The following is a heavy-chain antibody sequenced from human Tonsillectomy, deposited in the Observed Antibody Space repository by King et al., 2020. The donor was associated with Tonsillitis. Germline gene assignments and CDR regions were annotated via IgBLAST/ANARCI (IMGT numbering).Heavy chain of an antibody. CDR1: GFTFSSYG. J-gene: IGHJ4*02. D-gene: IGHD1-26*01. V-gene: IGHV3-30*18. CDR2: ISYDGSNK. CDR3: AKEITGELLGYYFDY. Sequence: VQLVESGGGVVQPGRSLRLSCAASGFTFSSYGMHWVRQAPGKGLEWVAVISYDGSNKYYADSVKGRFTISRDNSKNTLYLQMNSLRAEDTAVYYCAKEITGELLGYYFDYWGQGTLVTVSS.